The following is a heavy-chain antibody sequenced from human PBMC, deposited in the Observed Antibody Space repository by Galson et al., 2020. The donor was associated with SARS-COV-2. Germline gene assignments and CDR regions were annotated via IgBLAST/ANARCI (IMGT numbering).Heavy chain of an antibody. Sequence: GGSLRLSCAASGFTFSSHAMHWVRQAPGKGLERVAQIFFDGSDKCYGDPVKGRFTISRDSSKNTVYLQMNNLRADDTAVYYCARDGQTSSGWAFDYWGQGTLVTVSS. CDR2: IFFDGSDK. V-gene: IGHV3-33*01. CDR1: GFTFSSHA. CDR3: ARDGQTSSGWAFDY. J-gene: IGHJ4*02. D-gene: IGHD6-19*01.